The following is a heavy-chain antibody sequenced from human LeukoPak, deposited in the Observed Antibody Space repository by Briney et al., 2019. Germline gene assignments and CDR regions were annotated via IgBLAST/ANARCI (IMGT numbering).Heavy chain of an antibody. CDR2: ISSSSSTI. CDR1: GFTFSSYS. J-gene: IGHJ4*02. Sequence: PGGSLRLSCAASGFTFSSYSMNWVRQAPGKGLEWVSYISSSSSTIYYADSVKGRFTISRDNSKNTLYLQMNSLRAEDTAVYYCARGARNYYDSSGYDWGQGTLVTVSS. D-gene: IGHD3-22*01. CDR3: ARGARNYYDSSGYD. V-gene: IGHV3-48*01.